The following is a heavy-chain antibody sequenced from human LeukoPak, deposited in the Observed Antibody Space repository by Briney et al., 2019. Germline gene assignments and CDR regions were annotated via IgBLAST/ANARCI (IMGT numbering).Heavy chain of an antibody. D-gene: IGHD1-26*01. V-gene: IGHV3-30-3*01. CDR2: ISYDGSNK. Sequence: GGSLRLSCAASGFTFSSYAMHWVRQAPGKGLEWVAVISYDGSNKYYADSVKGRFTISRDNSKNTLYLQMNSLRAEDTAVYYCARSILGPHAFDIWGQGTMVTVSS. J-gene: IGHJ3*02. CDR1: GFTFSSYA. CDR3: ARSILGPHAFDI.